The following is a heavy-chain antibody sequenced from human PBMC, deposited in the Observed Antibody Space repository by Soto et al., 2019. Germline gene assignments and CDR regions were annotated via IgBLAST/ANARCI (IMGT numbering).Heavy chain of an antibody. D-gene: IGHD3-3*01. Sequence: PSETLSLTCTVSGGSISSSSYYWGWIRQPPGKGLEWIGSIYYSGSTYYNPSLKSRVTISVDTSKNQFSLKLSSVTAADTAVYYCARGYDFWSGYLDYYYYGMDVWGQGTTVTVSS. CDR1: GGSISSSSYY. CDR2: IYYSGST. CDR3: ARGYDFWSGYLDYYYYGMDV. J-gene: IGHJ6*02. V-gene: IGHV4-39*01.